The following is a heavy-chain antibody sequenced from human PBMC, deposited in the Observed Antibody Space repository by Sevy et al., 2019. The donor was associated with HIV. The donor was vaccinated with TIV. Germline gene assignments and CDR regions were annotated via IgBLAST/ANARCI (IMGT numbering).Heavy chain of an antibody. D-gene: IGHD3-22*01. CDR3: ARGGYYYDNAAYYALDS. CDR2: IGRSSGNI. Sequence: GGSLRLSCAASGFTFSDYNMNWVRQAPGKGLEWVSYIGRSSGNIFYADSVKGRFTISRDNAKNTLYLQMNNVRVEDTAVYYCARGGYYYDNAAYYALDSWGQGTLVTVSS. V-gene: IGHV3-48*01. J-gene: IGHJ4*02. CDR1: GFTFSDYN.